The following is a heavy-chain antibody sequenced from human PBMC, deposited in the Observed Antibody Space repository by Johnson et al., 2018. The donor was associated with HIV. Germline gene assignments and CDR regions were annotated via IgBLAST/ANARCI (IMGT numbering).Heavy chain of an antibody. CDR1: GFTFSSYA. D-gene: IGHD3-22*01. J-gene: IGHJ3*02. CDR2: ISYDGSNK. Sequence: VQLVESGGGVVQPGRSLRLSCAASGFTFSSYAMHWVRQAPGKGLEWVAVISYDGSNKYYADSVKGRFTISRDNSKSTLYLQMNSLRAEDTAVYYCARDPDYYDSSGSEAFDIWGQGTMVTVSS. CDR3: ARDPDYYDSSGSEAFDI. V-gene: IGHV3-30*04.